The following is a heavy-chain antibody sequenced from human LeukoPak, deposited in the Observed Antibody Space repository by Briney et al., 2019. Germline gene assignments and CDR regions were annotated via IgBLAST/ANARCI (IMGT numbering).Heavy chain of an antibody. Sequence: PGGSLRLSCATSRFTFSTYGMHWVRQAPGKGLGWVAFIRYDGNNKYYADSVKGRFTISRDNSKNTLYLQMNSLRAEDTAVYYCAKAPAEYSGSYYGVDYWGQGTLVTVSS. V-gene: IGHV3-30*02. CDR2: IRYDGNNK. CDR3: AKAPAEYSGSYYGVDY. D-gene: IGHD1-26*01. CDR1: RFTFSTYG. J-gene: IGHJ4*02.